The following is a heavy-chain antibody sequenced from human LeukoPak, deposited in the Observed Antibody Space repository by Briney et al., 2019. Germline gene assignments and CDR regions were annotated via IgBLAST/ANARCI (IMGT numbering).Heavy chain of an antibody. CDR2: ISYDGSNK. V-gene: IGHV3-30*18. Sequence: GRSLRLSCAASGFTFSSYGMHWVRQAPGKGLEWVAVISYDGSNKYYADSVKGRFTISRDNSKNTLYLQTNSLRAEDTAVYYCAKEPPEGYGMDVWGQGTTVTVSS. J-gene: IGHJ6*02. CDR3: AKEPPEGYGMDV. CDR1: GFTFSSYG.